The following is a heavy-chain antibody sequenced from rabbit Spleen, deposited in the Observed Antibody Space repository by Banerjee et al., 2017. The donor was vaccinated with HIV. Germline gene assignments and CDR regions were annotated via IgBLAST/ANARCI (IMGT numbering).Heavy chain of an antibody. CDR3: ARGDFCFNL. Sequence: QSLEESGGGLVKPGAFLTLTCKASGFSFSSGYDMCWVRQAPGKGLEWIACINPLFGTTYYASWAKGRFSISKPSSTTVTLQMTSLTGADTATYFCARGDFCFNLWGPGTLVTVS. J-gene: IGHJ4*01. CDR1: GFSFSSGYD. V-gene: IGHV1S40*01. D-gene: IGHD4-2*01. CDR2: INPLFGTT.